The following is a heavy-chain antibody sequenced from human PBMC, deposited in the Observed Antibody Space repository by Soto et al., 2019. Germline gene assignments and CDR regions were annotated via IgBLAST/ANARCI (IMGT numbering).Heavy chain of an antibody. CDR1: GFTFSSCA. Sequence: PGGSLRLSCAASGFTFSSCAMSWVRQAPGKGLEWVSAISGSGSSTYYVDSVKGRLTISRDNSKNTLYLQMNSLRAEDTAVYYCAKFYCGNYYYGMDVWGQGTTVTVSS. CDR2: ISGSGSST. J-gene: IGHJ6*02. V-gene: IGHV3-23*01. D-gene: IGHD2-21*02. CDR3: AKFYCGNYYYGMDV.